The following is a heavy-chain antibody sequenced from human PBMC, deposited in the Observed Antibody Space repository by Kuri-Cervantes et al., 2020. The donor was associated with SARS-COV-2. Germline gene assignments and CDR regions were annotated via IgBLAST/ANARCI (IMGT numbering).Heavy chain of an antibody. CDR3: ARGPFYYYYGLDV. V-gene: IGHV4-34*01. CDR1: GGSFSGYY. Sequence: SQTLSLTCAVYGGSFSGYYWSWIRQPPGKGLEWIGEINHSGSTNYNPSVKSRVTISVDTSKNQFSLRLTSVTAADTGVYYCARGPFYYYYGLDVWGRGPS. J-gene: IGHJ6*02. CDR2: INHSGST.